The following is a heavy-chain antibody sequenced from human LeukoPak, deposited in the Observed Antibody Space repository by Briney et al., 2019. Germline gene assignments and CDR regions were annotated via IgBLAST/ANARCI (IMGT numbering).Heavy chain of an antibody. V-gene: IGHV4-59*12. D-gene: IGHD6-13*01. CDR1: GGSISSYY. Sequence: SETLSLTCTVSGGSISSYYWSWIRQPPGKGLEWIGSIYYSGSTYYNPSLKSRVTISVDTSKNQFSLKLSSVTAADTAVYYCAREGWSSSWLYYFDYWGQGTLVTVSS. CDR2: IYYSGST. CDR3: AREGWSSSWLYYFDY. J-gene: IGHJ4*02.